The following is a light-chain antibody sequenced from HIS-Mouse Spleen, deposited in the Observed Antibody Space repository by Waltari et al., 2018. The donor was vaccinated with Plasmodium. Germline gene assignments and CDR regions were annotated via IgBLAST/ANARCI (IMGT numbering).Light chain of an antibody. CDR2: EDS. Sequence: SYELTQPPSVSVSPGQTARITCSGCALPKQYASCYQQQSGQAPVLFIYEDSKRPSGIPDRFSGSSSGTMATLTISGAQVEDEADYYCYSTDSSGNHRVFGGGTKLTVL. V-gene: IGLV3-10*01. CDR3: YSTDSSGNHRV. CDR1: ALPKQY. J-gene: IGLJ3*02.